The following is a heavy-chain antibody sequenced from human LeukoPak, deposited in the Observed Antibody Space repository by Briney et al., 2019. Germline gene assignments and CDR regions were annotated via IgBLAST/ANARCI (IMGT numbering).Heavy chain of an antibody. Sequence: GGSLRLSCATSGLTFSTTWMHWVRQAPGKGLMWVSRMNGEGTTIDYADSVKGRFTVSRDYAKNTLFLQMNNLRTEDTALYFCATARNFRFEYWGQGSLVIVSA. J-gene: IGHJ4*02. D-gene: IGHD1-7*01. CDR3: ATARNFRFEY. V-gene: IGHV3-74*01. CDR1: GLTFSTTW. CDR2: MNGEGTTI.